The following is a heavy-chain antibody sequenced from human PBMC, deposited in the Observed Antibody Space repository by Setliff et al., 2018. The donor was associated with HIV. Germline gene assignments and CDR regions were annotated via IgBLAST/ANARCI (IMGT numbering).Heavy chain of an antibody. CDR2: ISSSGSTI. Sequence: GGSLRLSCAASGFTFSSYSMNWVRQAPGKGLEWVSFISSSGSTIYYADSVKGRFTISRDNAKNSLYLQMNSLRAEDTAVYYCAREASYYYDSSGYSDAFDIWGQGTMVTVSS. CDR3: AREASYYYDSSGYSDAFDI. V-gene: IGHV3-48*04. J-gene: IGHJ3*02. CDR1: GFTFSSYS. D-gene: IGHD3-22*01.